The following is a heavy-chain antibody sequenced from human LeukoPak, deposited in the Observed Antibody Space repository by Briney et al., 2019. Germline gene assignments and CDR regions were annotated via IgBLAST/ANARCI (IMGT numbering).Heavy chain of an antibody. V-gene: IGHV3-30-3*01. J-gene: IGHJ4*02. CDR1: GFTVSSNY. CDR2: ISYDGSNK. D-gene: IGHD2-8*01. Sequence: GGSLRLSCAASGFTVSSNYMSWVRQAPGKGLEWVAVISYDGSNKYYADSVKGRFTISRDNSKNTLYLQMNSLRAEDTAVYYCAGESRTNGVYNPGDFDYWGQGTLVTVSS. CDR3: AGESRTNGVYNPGDFDY.